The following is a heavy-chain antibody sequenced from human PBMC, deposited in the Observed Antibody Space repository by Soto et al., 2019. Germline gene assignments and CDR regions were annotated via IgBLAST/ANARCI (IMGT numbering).Heavy chain of an antibody. D-gene: IGHD3-10*01. CDR3: ARDYYYGSGSSMDIFDY. CDR1: GFTFSTYT. V-gene: IGHV1-69*02. J-gene: IGHJ4*02. Sequence: QVQLVQSGAEVKKPGSSVKVSCKASGFTFSTYTITWVRQAPGQWLEWMGKIIPIVDIANYAQKVQGRVTITADKSASTAYMELSSLRSEDTAVYYCARDYYYGSGSSMDIFDYWGQGTLVTGSS. CDR2: IIPIVDIA.